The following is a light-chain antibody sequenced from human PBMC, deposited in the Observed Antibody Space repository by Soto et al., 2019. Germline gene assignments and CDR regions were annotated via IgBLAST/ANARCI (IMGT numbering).Light chain of an antibody. CDR1: QSVIGRQ. CDR2: GVS. J-gene: IGKJ1*01. CDR3: QQYGSSLTWT. V-gene: IGKV3-20*01. Sequence: EIVLTQSPGTLSLSPGERATLSCRASQSVIGRQLAWYQHKPGQAPRLLIYGVSTRATGIPDRFTGSGSGTDFTLTISRLEPEDFAVYYCQQYGSSLTWTFGQGTKV.